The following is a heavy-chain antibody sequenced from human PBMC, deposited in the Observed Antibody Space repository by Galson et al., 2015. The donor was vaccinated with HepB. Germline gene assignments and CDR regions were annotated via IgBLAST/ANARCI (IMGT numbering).Heavy chain of an antibody. Sequence: SVKVSCKASGYRFSTYVINWVRQAPGQAPEWMGWVNTNTGNPTYAQGFTGRFVFSSDTSVSTAYLQINDLKAEDTAVYYCAKEDYSGYDFRYWGQGTLVTVSS. CDR2: VNTNTGNP. CDR3: AKEDYSGYDFRY. J-gene: IGHJ4*02. CDR1: GYRFSTYV. V-gene: IGHV7-4-1*02. D-gene: IGHD5-12*01.